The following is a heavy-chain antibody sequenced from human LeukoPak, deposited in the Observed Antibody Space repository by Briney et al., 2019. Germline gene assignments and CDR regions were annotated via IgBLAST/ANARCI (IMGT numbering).Heavy chain of an antibody. CDR2: IIPIFGTA. Sequence: SVKVSCKASGGTFSSYAISWVRQAPGQGLEWKGGIIPIFGTANYAQKFQGRVTITADESTSTAYMELSSLRSEDTAVYYCARGSSSGWDSFDYWGQGTLVTVSS. J-gene: IGHJ4*02. CDR3: ARGSSSGWDSFDY. CDR1: GGTFSSYA. V-gene: IGHV1-69*01. D-gene: IGHD6-19*01.